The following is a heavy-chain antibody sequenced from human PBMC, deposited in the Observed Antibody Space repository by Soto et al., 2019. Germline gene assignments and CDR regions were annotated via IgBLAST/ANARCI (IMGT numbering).Heavy chain of an antibody. J-gene: IGHJ4*02. CDR3: ARAPGIAVAGTDY. V-gene: IGHV3-74*01. CDR2: IDSDGSST. Sequence: EVQLVESGGGLVQPGGSLRLSCAASGFTFSSYWMHWVRQAPGKGLVWVSRIDSDGSSTSYADSVKGRFTISRDNAKNTPYLQMNSLRAEDTAVYYCARAPGIAVAGTDYWGQGTLVTVSS. CDR1: GFTFSSYW. D-gene: IGHD6-19*01.